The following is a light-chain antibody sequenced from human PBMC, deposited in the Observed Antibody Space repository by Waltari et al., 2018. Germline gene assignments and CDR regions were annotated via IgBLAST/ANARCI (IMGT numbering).Light chain of an antibody. V-gene: IGLV1-47*01. CDR2: RNT. Sequence: QSVLPPPPSASGTPAHRITFSCAGSGCNNVHSYEYWYHQVPGQAPNLLIYRNTDRPAGVPARFSGSKSGNTAALAISGVGSEDEADYYCEAWDDSRGGRVFGGVTKVTVL. CDR1: GCNNVHSY. CDR3: EAWDDSRGGRV. J-gene: IGLJ3*02.